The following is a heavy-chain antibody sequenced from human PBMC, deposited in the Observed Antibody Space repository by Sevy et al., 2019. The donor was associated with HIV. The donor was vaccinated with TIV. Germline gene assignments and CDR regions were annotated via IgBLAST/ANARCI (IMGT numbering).Heavy chain of an antibody. CDR3: ARLFGEKNYYYMDV. J-gene: IGHJ6*03. Sequence: SETLSLTCTVSGGSISSYYWSWIRQPAGKGLEWIGRIYTSGSTNYNHSLKSRVTMSVDTSKNQFSLKLSSVTAADTAVYYCARLFGEKNYYYMDVWGKGTTVTVSS. CDR2: IYTSGST. CDR1: GGSISSYY. V-gene: IGHV4-4*07. D-gene: IGHD3-10*01.